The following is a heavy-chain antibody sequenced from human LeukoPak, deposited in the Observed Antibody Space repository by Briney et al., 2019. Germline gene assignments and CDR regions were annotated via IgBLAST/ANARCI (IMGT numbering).Heavy chain of an antibody. CDR1: GFTFSRYS. J-gene: IGHJ4*02. D-gene: IGHD3-10*01. V-gene: IGHV3-21*01. CDR3: AREMRTGGPFDY. CDR2: ISSSSSYI. Sequence: PGGSLRLSCAASGFTFSRYSMNWVRQAPGKGLEWVSSISSSSSYIYYADSVKGRFTISRDNAKNSLYLQMNSLRAEDTAVYYCAREMRTGGPFDYWGQGTLVTVSS.